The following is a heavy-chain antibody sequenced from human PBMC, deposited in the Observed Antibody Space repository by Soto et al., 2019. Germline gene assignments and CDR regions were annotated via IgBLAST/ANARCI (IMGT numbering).Heavy chain of an antibody. CDR3: ARDIVVVVAATPSYYYGMDV. V-gene: IGHV1-69*06. Sequence: QVQLVQSGAEVKKPGSSVKVSCKASGGTFSSYAISWVRQAPGQGLEWMGGIIPIFGTANYTQKFQGRVTITADKSTSTAYMELSSLRSEDTAVYYCARDIVVVVAATPSYYYGMDVWGQGTTVTVSS. J-gene: IGHJ6*02. CDR1: GGTFSSYA. CDR2: IIPIFGTA. D-gene: IGHD2-15*01.